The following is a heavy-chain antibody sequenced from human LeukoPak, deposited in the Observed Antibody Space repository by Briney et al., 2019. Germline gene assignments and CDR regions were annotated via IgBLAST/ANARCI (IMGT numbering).Heavy chain of an antibody. Sequence: GGSLRLSCAASGFTFSIYAMSWVRQAPGKGLEWVSAISGSGDSTYYADSVKGRFTISRDNSKNTLYLQMSSLRAEDTAVYYCAKETPEGVTFDYWGQGTLVTVSS. V-gene: IGHV3-23*01. CDR2: ISGSGDST. D-gene: IGHD5-18*01. CDR1: GFTFSIYA. CDR3: AKETPEGVTFDY. J-gene: IGHJ4*02.